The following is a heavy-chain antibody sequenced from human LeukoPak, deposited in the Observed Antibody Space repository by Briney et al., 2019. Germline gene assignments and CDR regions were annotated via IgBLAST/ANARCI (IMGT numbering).Heavy chain of an antibody. V-gene: IGHV3-7*01. CDR2: IKQDGSEK. Sequence: GGSLRLSCAASGITISSYWMSWVRQAPGKGLEWVANIKQDGSEKYYVDSVKGRFTISRDNAKNSVYLQMNSLRAEDTAVYYCAKDGVAYYYDSSGYYFHYCGQGTLVTVSS. CDR3: AKDGVAYYYDSSGYYFHY. D-gene: IGHD3-22*01. CDR1: GITISSYW. J-gene: IGHJ4*02.